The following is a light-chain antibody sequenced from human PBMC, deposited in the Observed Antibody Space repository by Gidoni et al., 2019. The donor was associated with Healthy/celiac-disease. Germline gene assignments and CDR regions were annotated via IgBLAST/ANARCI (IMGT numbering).Light chain of an antibody. CDR1: QRVLYSSNNKNY. Sequence: LVMSQSPAYLAVSLCERATTTCKSSQRVLYSSNNKNYLAWYQQKPGQPPKLLICWASTRESGVPDRFSGSGSGTDFTLTISSLQAEDVAVYYCQQYYSTPWSFXPXTKVDIK. J-gene: IGKJ3*01. CDR2: WAS. V-gene: IGKV4-1*01. CDR3: QQYYSTPWS.